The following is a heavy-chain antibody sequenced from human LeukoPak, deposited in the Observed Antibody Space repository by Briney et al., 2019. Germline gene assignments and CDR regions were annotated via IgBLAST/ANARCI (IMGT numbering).Heavy chain of an antibody. V-gene: IGHV3-23*01. CDR1: GFTFSSYA. Sequence: PGGSLRLSCAASGFTFSSYAMSWVRQAPGKGLEWVSVISGSGSRTYYADSVKGRFTISRDNSKNTLYLQMNNLRAEDTAVYYCARDPTTVTTRVFYYYYYMDVWGKGTTVTVSS. CDR3: ARDPTTVTTRVFYYYYYMDV. J-gene: IGHJ6*03. D-gene: IGHD4-17*01. CDR2: ISGSGSRT.